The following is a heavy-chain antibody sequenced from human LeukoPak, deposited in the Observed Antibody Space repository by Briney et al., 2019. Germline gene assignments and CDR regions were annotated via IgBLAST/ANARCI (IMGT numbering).Heavy chain of an antibody. D-gene: IGHD6-13*01. V-gene: IGHV1-24*01. J-gene: IGHJ5*02. CDR1: GYTLTELS. Sequence: ASVKVSCKVSGYTLTELSMHWVRQAPGKGLEWMGGSDPEDGETIYAQKFQGRVTMTEDTSTDTAYMELSSLRSEDTAVYYCATVDLRAAAGSEWFDPWGQGTLVTVSS. CDR3: ATVDLRAAAGSEWFDP. CDR2: SDPEDGET.